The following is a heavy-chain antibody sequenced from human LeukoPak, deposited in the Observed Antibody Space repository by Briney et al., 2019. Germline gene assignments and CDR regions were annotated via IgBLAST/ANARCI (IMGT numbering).Heavy chain of an antibody. D-gene: IGHD6-13*01. V-gene: IGHV1-24*01. CDR2: FDPEDGET. Sequence: ASVKVSCKVSGYALTELSMHWVRQAPGKGLEWMGGFDPEDGETIYAQKFQGRVTMTEDTSTDTAYMELSSLRSDDTAVYYCARDLAAAATGGSNDYWGQGTLVTVSS. CDR1: GYALTELS. J-gene: IGHJ4*02. CDR3: ARDLAAAATGGSNDY.